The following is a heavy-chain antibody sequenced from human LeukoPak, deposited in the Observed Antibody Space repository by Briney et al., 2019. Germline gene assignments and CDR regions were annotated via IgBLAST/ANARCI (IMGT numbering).Heavy chain of an antibody. D-gene: IGHD2-15*01. CDR1: GYTFTSYE. V-gene: IGHV1-8*01. CDR2: MNPNSGNT. Sequence: ASVKVSCKASGYTFTSYEINWVRQATGQGLEWMGWMNPNSGNTGYAQKFQGRVTMTRNTSISTAYMELSSLRSDDTAVYYCARGGVDKYCFGGSCYSSHHYAMDVWGQGTTVTVSS. J-gene: IGHJ6*02. CDR3: ARGGVDKYCFGGSCYSSHHYAMDV.